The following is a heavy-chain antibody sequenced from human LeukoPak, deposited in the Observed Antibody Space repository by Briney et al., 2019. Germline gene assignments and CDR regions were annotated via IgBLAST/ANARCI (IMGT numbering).Heavy chain of an antibody. CDR2: IYHSGST. D-gene: IGHD3-10*01. J-gene: IGHJ4*02. V-gene: IGHV4-4*02. CDR1: GGSISSSNW. CDR3: ARATYGSGITPFDY. Sequence: SGTLSLTCAVSGGSISSSNWWSWVRQPPGKGLEWIGEIYHSGSTNYNPSLKGRVTISVDKSKNQFSLKLSSVTAADTAVYYCARATYGSGITPFDYWGQGTLVTVSS.